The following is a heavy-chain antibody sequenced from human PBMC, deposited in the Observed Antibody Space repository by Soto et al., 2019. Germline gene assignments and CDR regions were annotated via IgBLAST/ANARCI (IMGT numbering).Heavy chain of an antibody. D-gene: IGHD2-2*01. V-gene: IGHV3-23*01. CDR1: GFTFSSYA. Sequence: GSLRLSCAASGFTFSSYAMSWVRQAPGKGLEWVSAISGSGGSTYYADSVKGRFTISRDNSKNTLYLQMNSLRAEDTAVYYCAKPLWRIVVVPAAPDYWGQGTLVTVSS. J-gene: IGHJ4*02. CDR3: AKPLWRIVVVPAAPDY. CDR2: ISGSGGST.